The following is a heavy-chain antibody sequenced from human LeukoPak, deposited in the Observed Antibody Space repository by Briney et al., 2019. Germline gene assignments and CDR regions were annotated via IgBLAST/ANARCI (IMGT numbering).Heavy chain of an antibody. J-gene: IGHJ6*02. V-gene: IGHV3-30*04. CDR2: ISYDGSDK. CDR1: GLTFSSYA. Sequence: PGGSLRLSCTPSGLTFSSYAMHWVRQAPGKGLEWVAVISYDGSDKYYADSVKGRFTISRDNPKNTLYLQMNSLRAEDTAVYYCAKKRGNYYYYGMDVWGQGTTVTVSS. CDR3: AKKRGNYYYYGMDV.